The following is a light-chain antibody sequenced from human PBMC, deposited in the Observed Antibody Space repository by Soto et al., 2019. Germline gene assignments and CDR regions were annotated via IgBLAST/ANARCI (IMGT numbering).Light chain of an antibody. V-gene: IGLV2-14*01. CDR3: SSYTSNITPYV. CDR2: HVT. Sequence: QSVLTQPASMSGSPGQSITISCTGTSSDVGGYNFVSWYQQHPGKAPKLMIYHVTNRPSGVSSRFSGSKSGNTASLTISGLQAEDEADYYCSSYTSNITPYVFGTGTKVTVL. J-gene: IGLJ1*01. CDR1: SSDVGGYNF.